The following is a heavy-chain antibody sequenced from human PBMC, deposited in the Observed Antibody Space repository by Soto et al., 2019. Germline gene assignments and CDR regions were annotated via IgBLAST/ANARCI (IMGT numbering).Heavy chain of an antibody. CDR1: GYTFTSYG. Sequence: GDSVKVSCKACGYTFTSYGISWVRQAPGQGLEWMGWISAYNGNTNYAQKLQGRVTMTTDTSTSTAYMELRSLRSDDTAVYYCARCRYYDSSGYSYWYFDLWGRGTLVTVSS. CDR3: ARCRYYDSSGYSYWYFDL. V-gene: IGHV1-18*01. CDR2: ISAYNGNT. D-gene: IGHD3-22*01. J-gene: IGHJ2*01.